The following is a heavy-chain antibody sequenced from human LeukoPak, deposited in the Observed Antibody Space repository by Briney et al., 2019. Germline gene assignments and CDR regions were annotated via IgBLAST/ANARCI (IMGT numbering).Heavy chain of an antibody. V-gene: IGHV3-23*01. D-gene: IGHD6-6*01. J-gene: IGHJ1*01. CDR3: AKVRQLVLRDTEYFQH. CDR2: ISGSGGST. CDR1: GCTFSSYA. Sequence: PGGSLRLSCAASGCTFSSYAMSWVRQAPGKGLEWVSVISGSGGSTYYADSVKGRFTISRDNSKNTLYLQMNSLRAEDTAVYYCAKVRQLVLRDTEYFQHWGQGTLVTVSS.